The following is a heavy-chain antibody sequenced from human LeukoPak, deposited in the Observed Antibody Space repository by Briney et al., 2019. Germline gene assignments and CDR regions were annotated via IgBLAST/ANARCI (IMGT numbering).Heavy chain of an antibody. CDR1: GGSLNSDEYH. CDR2: IFYSGST. CDR3: SRRNNNGDTFDN. V-gene: IGHV4-30-4*01. J-gene: IGHJ4*02. Sequence: SETLSLTCSVSGGSLNSDEYHWSWIRQPPGKGLEWIGYIFYSGSTYYSPSLKSRLTISLDTSRNQFSLQLTSVTAADTAVYYCSRRNNNGDTFDNWGQGTLVTVSS. D-gene: IGHD4-17*01.